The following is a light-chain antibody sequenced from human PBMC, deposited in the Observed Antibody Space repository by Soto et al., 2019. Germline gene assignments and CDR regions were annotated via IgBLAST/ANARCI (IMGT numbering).Light chain of an antibody. CDR2: GAS. Sequence: EIVLTQSPGTLSLSPGERATLSCRASQSVSNNYLAWYQQKPGQAPRLLIYGASTRATGIPARFSGSGSGTDFTLTISSLQPDDFATYYCQQYNSYVWTFGQGTKVDI. CDR3: QQYNSYVWT. J-gene: IGKJ1*01. CDR1: QSVSNNY. V-gene: IGKV3-20*01.